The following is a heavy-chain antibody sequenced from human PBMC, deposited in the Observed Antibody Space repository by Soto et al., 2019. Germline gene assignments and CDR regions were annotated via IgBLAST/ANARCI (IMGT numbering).Heavy chain of an antibody. CDR3: SRSYDEYGMDV. CDR2: ISAYNGNK. CDR1: GYTFSTYG. Sequence: ASVKVSCKAAGYTFSTYGINWVRQAPGQGLEWMGWISAYNGNKKYAQKVEGRVTMTTDTSTTTAYMELRSLRSDDTAVYYCSRSYDEYGMDVWGQGTTVTVS. D-gene: IGHD5-12*01. V-gene: IGHV1-18*01. J-gene: IGHJ6*02.